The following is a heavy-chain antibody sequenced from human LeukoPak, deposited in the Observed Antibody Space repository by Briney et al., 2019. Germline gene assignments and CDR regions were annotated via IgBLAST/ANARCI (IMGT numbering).Heavy chain of an antibody. CDR3: ARVIWTDPGYFDY. CDR2: INTNTGNP. CDR1: GYTFTSYA. V-gene: IGHV7-4-1*02. D-gene: IGHD3/OR15-3a*01. Sequence: GASVKVSCKASGYTFTSYAMNWVRPAPGQGLEWMGWINTNTGNPTSAQGFTGRFVFSMDTSVSTAYLQISSLKAEDTAVYYCARVIWTDPGYFDYWGQGTLVTVSS. J-gene: IGHJ4*02.